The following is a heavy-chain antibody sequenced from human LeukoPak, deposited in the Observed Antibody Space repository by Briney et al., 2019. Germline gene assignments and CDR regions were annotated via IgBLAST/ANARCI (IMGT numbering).Heavy chain of an antibody. CDR1: GFSLSTSGMC. CDR2: IDWDDDK. CDR3: ARTLQSYDYVWGSFAFDI. D-gene: IGHD3-16*01. Sequence: ESGPALVKPTQTLTLTCTFSGFSLSTSGMCVSWIRQPPGKALEWLALIDWDDDKYYSTSLKTRLTISKDTSKNQVVLTMTNMDPVDTATYYCARTLQSYDYVWGSFAFDIWGQGTMVTVSS. J-gene: IGHJ3*02. V-gene: IGHV2-70*01.